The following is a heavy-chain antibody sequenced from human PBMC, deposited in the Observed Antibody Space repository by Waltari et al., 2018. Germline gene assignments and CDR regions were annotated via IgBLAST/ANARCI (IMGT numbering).Heavy chain of an antibody. CDR2: ISYSGNT. Sequence: QVQLQESGPGLVKPSETLSLTCFVPGGPISGYHVTRIRQPPGKGLEWIGYISYSGNTNYNPSLKSRVTISVDTSKNQFSLSLSAVTAADTAVYYCARAGGFGSGSTTWGQGTLVTVSS. D-gene: IGHD3-10*01. J-gene: IGHJ5*02. CDR3: ARAGGFGSGSTT. CDR1: GGPISGYH. V-gene: IGHV4-59*01.